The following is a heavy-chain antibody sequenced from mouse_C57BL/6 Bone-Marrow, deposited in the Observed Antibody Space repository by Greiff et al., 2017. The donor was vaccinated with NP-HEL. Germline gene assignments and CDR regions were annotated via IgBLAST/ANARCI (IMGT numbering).Heavy chain of an antibody. Sequence: EVQRVESGGGLVQPKGSLKLSCAASGFTFNTYALHWVRQASGKGLEWVARIRSKRSNYATYYADSVKDRFTISRDDSQSMLYLQMNNLKTEDTAMYYCVSYYYGSSDWYFDVWGTGTTVTVSS. J-gene: IGHJ1*03. CDR2: IRSKRSNYAT. D-gene: IGHD1-1*01. V-gene: IGHV10-3*01. CDR3: VSYYYGSSDWYFDV. CDR1: GFTFNTYA.